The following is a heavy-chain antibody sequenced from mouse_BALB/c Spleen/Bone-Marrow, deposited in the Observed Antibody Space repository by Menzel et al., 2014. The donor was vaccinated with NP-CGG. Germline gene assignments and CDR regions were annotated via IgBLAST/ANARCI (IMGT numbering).Heavy chain of an antibody. V-gene: IGHV2-9*02. CDR3: ASYYRYDGAY. Sequence: VQLQESGPGLVAPSQSLSITCTVSGFSLTNYGLHWVRQPPGKGLEWLGVIWAGGSTNYNSALMSRLTISKDNSKSQVFLKMSSLQTDDTAMYYCASYYRYDGAYWGQGTLVTVSA. D-gene: IGHD2-14*01. CDR2: IWAGGST. CDR1: GFSLTNYG. J-gene: IGHJ3*01.